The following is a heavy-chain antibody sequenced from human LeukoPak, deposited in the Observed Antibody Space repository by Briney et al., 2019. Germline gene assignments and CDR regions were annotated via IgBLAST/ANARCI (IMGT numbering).Heavy chain of an antibody. J-gene: IGHJ4*02. V-gene: IGHV4-34*01. CDR2: INHSGST. Sequence: SETLSLTCAVYGGSFSGYYWSWIRQPPGKGLEWIEEINHSGSTNYNPSLKSRVTISVDTSKNQFSLKLSSVTAADTAVYYCARGRGRVAAAGTSFDYWGQGTLVTVSS. CDR1: GGSFSGYY. D-gene: IGHD6-13*01. CDR3: ARGRGRVAAAGTSFDY.